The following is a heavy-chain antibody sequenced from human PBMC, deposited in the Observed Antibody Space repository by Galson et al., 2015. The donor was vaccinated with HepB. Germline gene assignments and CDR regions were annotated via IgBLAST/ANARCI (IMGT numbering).Heavy chain of an antibody. D-gene: IGHD3-10*01. Sequence: SLRLSCAASGFIFDDFAMHWVRQAPGKGLEWVSGISYNSGSRGYADSVKGRFTISRDNAKNSLYLQMNSLRAEDSALYYCAKDLSFYYSSGSRFDPWGQGTLVTVSS. CDR2: ISYNSGSR. V-gene: IGHV3-9*01. CDR3: AKDLSFYYSSGSRFDP. CDR1: GFIFDDFA. J-gene: IGHJ5*02.